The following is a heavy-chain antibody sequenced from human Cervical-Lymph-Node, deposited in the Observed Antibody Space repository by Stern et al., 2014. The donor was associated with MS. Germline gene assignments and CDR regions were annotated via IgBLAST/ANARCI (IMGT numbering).Heavy chain of an antibody. Sequence: QLVQSGGGLVKPGGSLRLSCAASGFTFSDYYINWIRQAPGKGLEWVSYISPGGRTRYYADSVRGRFTISRDNAKNSLYLQMDNLRAEDTAVYYCARGDYSRSTVADYWGQGTLVTVSS. CDR3: ARGDYSRSTVADY. J-gene: IGHJ4*02. CDR1: GFTFSDYY. V-gene: IGHV3-11*01. CDR2: ISPGGRTR. D-gene: IGHD2-2*01.